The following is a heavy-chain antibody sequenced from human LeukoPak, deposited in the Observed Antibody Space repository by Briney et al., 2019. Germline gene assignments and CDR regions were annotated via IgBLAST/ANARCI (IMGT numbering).Heavy chain of an antibody. J-gene: IGHJ4*02. CDR3: ARTGSSSSLFFFDY. Sequence: GGSLRLSCAASGFTFSSYSMNWVRQAPGKGLEWVSSISSSSSYICYADSVKGRFTISRDNAKNSLYLQMNSLRAEDTAVYYCARTGSSSSLFFFDYWGQGTLVTVSS. D-gene: IGHD6-6*01. CDR2: ISSSSSYI. CDR1: GFTFSSYS. V-gene: IGHV3-21*01.